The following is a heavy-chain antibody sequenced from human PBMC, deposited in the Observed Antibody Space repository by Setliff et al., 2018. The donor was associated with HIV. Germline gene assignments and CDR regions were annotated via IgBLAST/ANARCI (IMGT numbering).Heavy chain of an antibody. Sequence: PSETLSLTCRVSGGSFIGYHWSWVRQSPEKGLQWIGEISHGGTTKYNPSLKSLFAISVDTSENRFSLSLSSMTAADTAVYYCARHYFDSGSPFNFWGQGAPVTVSS. CDR2: ISHGGTT. V-gene: IGHV4-34*01. J-gene: IGHJ4*02. D-gene: IGHD3-10*01. CDR1: GGSFIGYH. CDR3: ARHYFDSGSPFNF.